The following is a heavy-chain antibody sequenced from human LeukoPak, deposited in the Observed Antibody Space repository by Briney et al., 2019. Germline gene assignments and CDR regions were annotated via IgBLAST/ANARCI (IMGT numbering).Heavy chain of an antibody. CDR3: ARATLVRGVPKYYFDY. Sequence: GGSLRHSCAASGFTFSDHYMDWVRKAPGKGLEWVGRTRNKANSYTTEYARSVKGRFTISRDDSKNSLYLQMNSLKTEDTAVYYCARATLVRGVPKYYFDYWGQGTLVTVSS. V-gene: IGHV3-72*01. J-gene: IGHJ4*02. CDR1: GFTFSDHY. CDR2: TRNKANSYTT. D-gene: IGHD3-10*01.